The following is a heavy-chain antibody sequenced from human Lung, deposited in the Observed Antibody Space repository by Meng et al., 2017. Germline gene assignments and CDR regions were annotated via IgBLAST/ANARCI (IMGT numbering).Heavy chain of an antibody. V-gene: IGHV3-30*01. J-gene: IGHJ2*01. CDR1: GFTFNTYA. CDR3: ARDKPPNDV. Sequence: QVARVEVGGCLVQPGGSLRLSCAASGFTFNTYAMHWVRQAPGKGLEWVSLMSFDGAQIYYSDSVRGRFTISRDNSKNTLYLQMNSLRAEDTAVYYCARDKPPNDVWGRGTLVTVSS. CDR2: MSFDGAQI.